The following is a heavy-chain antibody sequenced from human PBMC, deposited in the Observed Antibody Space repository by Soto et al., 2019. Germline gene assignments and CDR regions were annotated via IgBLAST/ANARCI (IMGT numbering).Heavy chain of an antibody. CDR1: GGSIRDYY. Sequence: QVQLQESGPGLVKPSETLSLTCTVSGGSIRDYYWIWIRQPPGKGLEWIGYIYYTGTTKYNPSLKSRVTISVDSSKNQFSLKLDSVTAADTAVYYCARLGGYYQAFDSWGQGTLVTVSS. CDR2: IYYTGTT. J-gene: IGHJ4*02. CDR3: ARLGGYYQAFDS. V-gene: IGHV4-59*08. D-gene: IGHD3-22*01.